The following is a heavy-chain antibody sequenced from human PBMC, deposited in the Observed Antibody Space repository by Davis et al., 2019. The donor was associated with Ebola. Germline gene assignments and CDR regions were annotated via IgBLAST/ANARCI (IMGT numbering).Heavy chain of an antibody. J-gene: IGHJ6*03. CDR2: ISSSSSYI. V-gene: IGHV3-21*01. D-gene: IGHD6-25*01. CDR1: GGSFSGYY. CDR3: ARVRLGHYYMDV. Sequence: ETLSLTCAVYGGSFSGYYWNWVRQAPGKGLEWVSSISSSSSYIYYADSVKGRFTISRDNAKNSLYLQMNSLRAEDTAVYYCARVRLGHYYMDVWGKGTTVTVSS.